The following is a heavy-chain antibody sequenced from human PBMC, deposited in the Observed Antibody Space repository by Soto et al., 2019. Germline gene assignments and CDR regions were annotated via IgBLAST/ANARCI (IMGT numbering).Heavy chain of an antibody. CDR3: ARGRLLSNYGMEV. J-gene: IGHJ6*02. D-gene: IGHD5-18*01. V-gene: IGHV5-10-1*01. CDR1: GYSFSTYW. Sequence: PGESLKISCKGFGYSFSTYWIGWLRQMPGKGLEWMGSIDPSDSYTNYSPSFQGHVTISADKSISTAYLQWGSLKASDTAMYYCARGRLLSNYGMEVWGEGTKVTVSS. CDR2: IDPSDSYT.